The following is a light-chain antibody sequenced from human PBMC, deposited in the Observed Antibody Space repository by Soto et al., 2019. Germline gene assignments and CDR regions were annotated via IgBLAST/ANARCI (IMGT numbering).Light chain of an antibody. Sequence: EIVLTQSPGTLSLSPGERATLSCRASQSVSSAYLAWYQQIPGQAPRLLIYGASSRATGIPDRFSGSGSGTGFTLTISGLEPEDFPVYYCQQSGSSFYTFGQGTKLEIK. CDR2: GAS. CDR1: QSVSSAY. V-gene: IGKV3-20*01. J-gene: IGKJ2*01. CDR3: QQSGSSFYT.